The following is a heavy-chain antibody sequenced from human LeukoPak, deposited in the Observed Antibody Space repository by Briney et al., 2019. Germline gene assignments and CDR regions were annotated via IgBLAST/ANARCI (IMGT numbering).Heavy chain of an antibody. J-gene: IGHJ5*02. Sequence: ASVKVSCXASGYTFTGYYMHWVRQAPGQGLEWMGRINPNSGGTNYAQKFQGRVTMTRHTSISTAYMELSRLRSDDTAVYYCARDLGAKTGWWFDPWGQGTLVTVSS. CDR2: INPNSGGT. CDR3: ARDLGAKTGWWFDP. CDR1: GYTFTGYY. D-gene: IGHD1-26*01. V-gene: IGHV1-2*06.